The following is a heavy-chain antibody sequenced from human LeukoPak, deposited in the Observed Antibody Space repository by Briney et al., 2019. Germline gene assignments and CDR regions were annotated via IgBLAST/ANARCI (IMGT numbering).Heavy chain of an antibody. D-gene: IGHD2-15*01. CDR3: ARDRSLGYCSGGSCNKAYYYYYGMGV. CDR1: GFTFSSYS. CDR2: IGSSSSYI. Sequence: GGSLRLSCAASGFTFSSYSMNWVRQAPGKGLEWVSSIGSSSSYIYYADSVKGRFTISRDNAKNSLYLQMNSLRAEDTAVYYCARDRSLGYCSGGSCNKAYYYYYGMGVWGKGTTVTVSS. V-gene: IGHV3-21*01. J-gene: IGHJ6*04.